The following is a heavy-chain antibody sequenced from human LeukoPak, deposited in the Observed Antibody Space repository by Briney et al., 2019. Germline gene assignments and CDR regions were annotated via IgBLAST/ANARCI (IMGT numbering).Heavy chain of an antibody. CDR3: ARAPIPLYGSGSYYYY. CDR2: IYYSGST. Sequence: SETLSLTCTVSGGSISSSSYYWGWIRQPPGKGLEWIGSIYYSGSTYYNPSLKSRVTISVDTSKNQFSLKLSSVTAADTAVYYCARAPIPLYGSGSYYYYWGQGTLVTVSS. V-gene: IGHV4-39*07. CDR1: GGSISSSSYY. D-gene: IGHD3-10*01. J-gene: IGHJ4*02.